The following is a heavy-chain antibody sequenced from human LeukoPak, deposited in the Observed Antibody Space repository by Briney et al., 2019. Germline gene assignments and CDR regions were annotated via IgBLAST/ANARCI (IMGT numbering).Heavy chain of an antibody. CDR3: AKDHRGLWRDFDY. Sequence: GGSLRLSCAASGFTFSSYAMSWVRQAPGQGLEWVSAISGSGGSTYYADSVKGRFTIARDNSKNTLDLQMSSLRAEDTAVYYCAKDHRGLWRDFDYWGQGTLVTVSS. CDR1: GFTFSSYA. J-gene: IGHJ4*02. V-gene: IGHV3-23*01. CDR2: ISGSGGST. D-gene: IGHD5-18*01.